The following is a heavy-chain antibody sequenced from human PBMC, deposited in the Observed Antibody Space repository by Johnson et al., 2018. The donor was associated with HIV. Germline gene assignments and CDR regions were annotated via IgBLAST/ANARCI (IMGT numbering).Heavy chain of an antibody. CDR1: GFTFSSYA. CDR3: AKDGRYCSGGSCYGAFDI. J-gene: IGHJ3*02. V-gene: IGHV3-23*04. CDR2: ISGSGGST. D-gene: IGHD2-15*01. Sequence: VQLVESGGGLVQPGGSLRLSCAASGFTFSSYAMSWVRQAPGTGLEWVSAISGSGGSTYYADSVKGRFTISRDNSKNTLYLQMNSLRAEDTAVYYCAKDGRYCSGGSCYGAFDIWGQGTLVTVSS.